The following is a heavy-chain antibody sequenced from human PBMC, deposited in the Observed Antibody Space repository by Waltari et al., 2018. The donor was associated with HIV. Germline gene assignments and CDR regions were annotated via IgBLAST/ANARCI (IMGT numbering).Heavy chain of an antibody. CDR3: TRSAPSHSGYNWNFNYYYYMDV. J-gene: IGHJ6*03. D-gene: IGHD1-7*01. CDR2: IYNSWST. CDR1: GGSDSSGSYY. Sequence: QVQLQESGPGLVKPSETLHLTCTVSGGSDSSGSYYWSWIRQTPGKGAEWMGYIYNSWSTNYHPSLKSRVTISVDTSKNQFSLKLSSVTAADTAVYYCTRSAPSHSGYNWNFNYYYYMDVWGKGTTVTVSS. V-gene: IGHV4-61*01.